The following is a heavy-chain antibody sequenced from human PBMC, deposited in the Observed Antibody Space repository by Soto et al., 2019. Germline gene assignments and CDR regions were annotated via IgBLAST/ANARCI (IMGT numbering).Heavy chain of an antibody. D-gene: IGHD5-12*01. J-gene: IGHJ4*02. CDR2: ISSSSSII. CDR3: ARVQRATANSFDY. CDR1: GFIFGSYS. V-gene: IGHV3-21*06. Sequence: ESGGGLVKPGGSLRLSCAASGFIFGSYSMNWVRQAPGKGLQWMSSISSSSSIIYYADSVKGRFTISRDNAKNLLYLQMNSLRAEDTAIYYCARVQRATANSFDYWGQGTLVTVSS.